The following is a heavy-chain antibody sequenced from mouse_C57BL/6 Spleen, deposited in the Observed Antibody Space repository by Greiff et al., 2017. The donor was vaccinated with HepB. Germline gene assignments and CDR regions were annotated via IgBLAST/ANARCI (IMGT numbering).Heavy chain of an antibody. CDR2: IDPEDGDT. CDR3: TRNYYDYDRGAFDY. J-gene: IGHJ2*01. Sequence: VQLQQSGAELVRPGASVKLSCTASGFNIKDYYMHWVKQRPEQGLEWIGRIDPEDGDTEYAPKFQGKATMTADTSSNTAYLQLSSLTSEDTAVYYCTRNYYDYDRGAFDYWGQGTTLTVSS. V-gene: IGHV14-1*01. D-gene: IGHD2-4*01. CDR1: GFNIKDYY.